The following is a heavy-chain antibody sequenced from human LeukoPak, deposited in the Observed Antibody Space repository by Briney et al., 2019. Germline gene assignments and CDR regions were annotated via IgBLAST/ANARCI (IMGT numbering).Heavy chain of an antibody. V-gene: IGHV1-2*02. CDR1: GYTFTGYY. D-gene: IGHD2-2*01. CDR2: INPNSGGT. Sequence: ASVKVSCKASGYTFTGYYMHWVRQAPGQGLEWMGWINPNSGGTNYAQKFQGRVTMTRDTSISTAYMELSRLRSDDTAVYYCARDLVGYCSSTSCSPRPQNWFDPWDQGTLVTVSS. CDR3: ARDLVGYCSSTSCSPRPQNWFDP. J-gene: IGHJ5*02.